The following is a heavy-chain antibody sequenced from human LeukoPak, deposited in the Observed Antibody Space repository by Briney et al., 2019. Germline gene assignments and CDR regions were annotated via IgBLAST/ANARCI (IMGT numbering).Heavy chain of an antibody. CDR3: AKAAYCSSTGCSDEYYYYYYGMDV. D-gene: IGHD2-2*01. CDR1: GFTFSSYA. Sequence: GGSLRLSCAASGFTFSSYAMSWVRQAPGKGLEWVSAISGSGGSTYYADSVKGQFTISRDNSKNTLYLQMNSLRAEDTAVYYCAKAAYCSSTGCSDEYYYYYYGMDVWGQGTTVTVSS. V-gene: IGHV3-23*01. J-gene: IGHJ6*02. CDR2: ISGSGGST.